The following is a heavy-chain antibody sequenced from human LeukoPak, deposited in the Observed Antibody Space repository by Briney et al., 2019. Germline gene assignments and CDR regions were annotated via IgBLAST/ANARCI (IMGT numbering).Heavy chain of an antibody. Sequence: GGSLRLSCAASGFTFTSYSINWVRQAPGKGLEWVSYISSSSSAIYYADSVKGRFTISRDNSKNTLYLQMNSLRAEDTAVYYCAKKRFLVPYSSFRVDYWGQGTLVTVSS. CDR3: AKKRFLVPYSSFRVDY. J-gene: IGHJ4*02. D-gene: IGHD3-3*01. CDR1: GFTFTSYS. V-gene: IGHV3-48*01. CDR2: ISSSSSAI.